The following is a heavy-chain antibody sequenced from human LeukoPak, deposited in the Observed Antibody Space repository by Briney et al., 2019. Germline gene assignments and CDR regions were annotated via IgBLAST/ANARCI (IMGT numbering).Heavy chain of an antibody. D-gene: IGHD3-3*01. Sequence: GGSLRLSCAASGFTFSSYGLHWVRQAPGKGLEWVAFIRYDGSNKYYADSVKGRFTISRDNSKNTLYLQMNSLRAEDTAVYYCAKGRLFYDFWSGTLFDPWGQGTLVTVSS. CDR3: AKGRLFYDFWSGTLFDP. CDR1: GFTFSSYG. V-gene: IGHV3-30*02. CDR2: IRYDGSNK. J-gene: IGHJ5*02.